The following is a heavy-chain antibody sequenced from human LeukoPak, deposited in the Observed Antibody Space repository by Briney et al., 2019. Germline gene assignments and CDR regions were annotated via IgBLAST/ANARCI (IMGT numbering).Heavy chain of an antibody. CDR3: AKGFLSSSSYNWFDP. CDR2: ISGSGGST. V-gene: IGHV3-23*01. D-gene: IGHD6-13*01. J-gene: IGHJ5*02. Sequence: PGGSLRLSCAASGFTFSSYAMSWVRQAPGKGLEWVSAISGSGGSTYYADSVKGRYTISRDNSKNTLYLQMNSLRAEDTAVYYCAKGFLSSSSYNWFDPWGQGTLVTVSS. CDR1: GFTFSSYA.